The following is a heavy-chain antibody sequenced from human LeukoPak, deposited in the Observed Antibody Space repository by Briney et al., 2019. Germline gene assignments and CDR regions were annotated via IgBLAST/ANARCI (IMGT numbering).Heavy chain of an antibody. V-gene: IGHV3-21*01. CDR2: ISSSSSYI. J-gene: IGHJ5*02. D-gene: IGHD1-26*01. CDR1: GFTFSSYS. Sequence: PGGSLRLSCAASGFTFSSYSMNWVRQAPGKGLEWVSSISSSSSYIYYADSVKGRFTISRDNAKNSLYLQMNGLRAEDTAVYYCARGPPYSGSYSLHPPYNWFDPWGQGTLVTVSS. CDR3: ARGPPYSGSYSLHPPYNWFDP.